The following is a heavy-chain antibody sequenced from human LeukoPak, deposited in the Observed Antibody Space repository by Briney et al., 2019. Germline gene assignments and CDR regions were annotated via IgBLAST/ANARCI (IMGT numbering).Heavy chain of an antibody. J-gene: IGHJ5*02. D-gene: IGHD1-1*01. CDR2: IYYFGNT. CDR3: ARGYGKTWNDDNWFDP. CDR1: GGSISSYY. V-gene: IGHV4-59*08. Sequence: SETLSLTCTVSGGSISSYYWSWIRQPPGKGLEWIGYIYYFGNTDYNPSLKSRVTISLGTSKNQFSLKLSSVTAADTAVYYCARGYGKTWNDDNWFDPWGQGTLVTVSS.